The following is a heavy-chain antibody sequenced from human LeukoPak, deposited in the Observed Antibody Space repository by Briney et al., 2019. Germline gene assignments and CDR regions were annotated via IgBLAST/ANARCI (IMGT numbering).Heavy chain of an antibody. CDR2: IYYSGST. CDR1: GGSISSYY. CDR3: ARMWEGFDY. Sequence: SETLSLTCTVSGGSISSYYWSWIRQPPGKGLGWIGYIYYSGSTNYNPSLKSRVTISVDTSKNQFSLKLSSVTAADTAVYYCARMWEGFDYWGQGTLVTVSS. V-gene: IGHV4-59*01. D-gene: IGHD1-26*01. J-gene: IGHJ4*02.